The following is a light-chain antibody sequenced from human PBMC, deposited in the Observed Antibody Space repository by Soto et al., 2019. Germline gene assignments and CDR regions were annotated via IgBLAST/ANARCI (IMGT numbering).Light chain of an antibody. V-gene: IGKV1-5*01. CDR3: QQYNSYSRT. Sequence: IHLTQSPSSLTASVGDRVTITCRASQSISSWLAWYQQKPGKAPKLLIYDASSLESGVTSRFSDSGSGTEFTLNISTLQTDDFATYYCQQYNSYSRTFGQGTKVDI. CDR2: DAS. CDR1: QSISSW. J-gene: IGKJ1*01.